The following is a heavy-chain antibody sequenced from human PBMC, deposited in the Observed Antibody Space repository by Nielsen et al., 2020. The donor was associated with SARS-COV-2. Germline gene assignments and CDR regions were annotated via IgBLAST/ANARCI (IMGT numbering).Heavy chain of an antibody. CDR3: VRIDMATISVDY. Sequence: GSLRLSCTVSGVSVSSGSYFWSWIRQPPGKRLEWIGYMFYIGTANYNPSFQSRVHISVDTSKNQFSLKVNSVTAADTAVYYCVRIDMATISVDYWGRGTLVTVSS. CDR2: MFYIGTA. CDR1: GVSVSSGSYF. J-gene: IGHJ4*02. D-gene: IGHD5-24*01. V-gene: IGHV4-61*01.